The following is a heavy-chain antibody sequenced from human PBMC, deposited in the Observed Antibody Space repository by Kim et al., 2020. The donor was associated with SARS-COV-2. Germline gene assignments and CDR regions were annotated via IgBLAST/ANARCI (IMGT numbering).Heavy chain of an antibody. CDR1: GFTFSSYS. CDR2: ISSSSSTI. D-gene: IGHD1-26*01. Sequence: GGSLRLSCAASGFTFSSYSMNWVRQAPGKGLEWVSYISSSSSTIYYADSVKGRFTISRDNAKNSLYLQMNSLRDEDTAVYYCARDHYSGSYGGYFDYWGQGTLVTVSS. V-gene: IGHV3-48*02. J-gene: IGHJ4*02. CDR3: ARDHYSGSYGGYFDY.